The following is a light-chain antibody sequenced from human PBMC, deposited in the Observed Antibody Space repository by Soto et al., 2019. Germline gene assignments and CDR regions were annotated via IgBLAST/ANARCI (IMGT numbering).Light chain of an antibody. CDR3: QQYNSYPWT. V-gene: IGKV1-5*03. CDR1: QTIDSW. CDR2: KAS. J-gene: IGKJ1*01. Sequence: DIQMTQAPSTLSASVGDSVTNTCRASQTIDSWLAWYQQKPGKAPKLLIYKASTLKSGVPSRFSGSGSGTEFTLTISSLQPGDFATYYCQQYNSYPWTFGQGTKVDIK.